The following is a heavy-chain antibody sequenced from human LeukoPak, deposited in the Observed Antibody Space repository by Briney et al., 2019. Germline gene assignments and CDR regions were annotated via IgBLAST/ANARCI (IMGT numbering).Heavy chain of an antibody. CDR2: INPNRGGT. CDR1: GYTFTGYY. J-gene: IGHJ4*02. D-gene: IGHD4-23*01. V-gene: IGHV1-2*02. CDR3: ARDLTMACTLVTPAYYFYY. Sequence: GASVKVSCKASGYTFTGYYMHWVRQAPGQGLEWMGWINPNRGGTNYAQKFQGRVTMTRDTAISTAYMELSRLRSDDTAVSYCARDLTMACTLVTPAYYFYYWGQGTLVTVSS.